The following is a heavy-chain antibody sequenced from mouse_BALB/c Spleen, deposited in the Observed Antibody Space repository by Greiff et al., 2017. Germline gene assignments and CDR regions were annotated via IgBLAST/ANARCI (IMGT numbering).Heavy chain of an antibody. Sequence: EVQLQQSGPELVKPGASVKMSCKASGYTFTSYVMHWVKQKPGQGLEWIGYINPYNDGTKYNEKFKGKATLTSDKSSSTAYMELSSLTSEDSAVYYCARKGGYYDYDGAMDYWGQGTSVTVSS. J-gene: IGHJ4*01. V-gene: IGHV1-14*01. CDR3: ARKGGYYDYDGAMDY. CDR2: INPYNDGT. CDR1: GYTFTSYV. D-gene: IGHD2-4*01.